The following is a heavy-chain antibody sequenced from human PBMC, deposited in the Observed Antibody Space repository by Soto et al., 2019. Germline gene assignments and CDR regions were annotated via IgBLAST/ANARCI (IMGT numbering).Heavy chain of an antibody. Sequence: SETLSLTCTVSGGSISSYYWSWIRQPPGKGLEWIGYIYYSGSTNYNPSLKSRVTISVDTSKNQFSLKLNSVTAADTAVYYCARVLRFSSGSYYYYYGMDVWGQGTTVTVSS. CDR1: GGSISSYY. D-gene: IGHD1-26*01. V-gene: IGHV4-59*01. CDR3: ARVLRFSSGSYYYYYGMDV. CDR2: IYYSGST. J-gene: IGHJ6*02.